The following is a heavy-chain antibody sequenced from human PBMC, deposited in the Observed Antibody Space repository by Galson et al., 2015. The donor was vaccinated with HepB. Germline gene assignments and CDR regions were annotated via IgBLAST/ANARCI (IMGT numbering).Heavy chain of an antibody. CDR2: IRSGVTTI. J-gene: IGHJ3*02. Sequence: SLRLSCAASGFTFSAYSMHWVRQAQGKGLEWISFIRSGVTTIYYSDAVEGRFTISRDNSKNSLFLQMHNLRDEDTAVYYCTRARQRVYECTLQYDALDIWGRGTTVIVSS. D-gene: IGHD3-9*01. V-gene: IGHV3-48*02. CDR3: TRARQRVYECTLQYDALDI. CDR1: GFTFSAYS.